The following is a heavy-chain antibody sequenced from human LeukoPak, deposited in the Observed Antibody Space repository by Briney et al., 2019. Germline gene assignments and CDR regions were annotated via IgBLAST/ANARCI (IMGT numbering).Heavy chain of an antibody. CDR2: ILTSGTA. V-gene: IGHV4-4*09. CDR3: ARLRVSGSYLYYFDY. CDR1: NGSISSYH. J-gene: IGHJ4*02. Sequence: SETLSLTCTVSNGSISSYHWSWVRQPPGKGLEWIGYILTSGTANYNPSLKSRLTISVDTSKNQFTLKLSSVTAADTAVYYCARLRVSGSYLYYFDYWGQGTLVTVSS. D-gene: IGHD1-26*01.